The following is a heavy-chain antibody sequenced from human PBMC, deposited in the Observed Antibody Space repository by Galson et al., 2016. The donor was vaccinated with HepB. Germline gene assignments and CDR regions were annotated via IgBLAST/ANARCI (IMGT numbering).Heavy chain of an antibody. J-gene: IGHJ5*02. CDR2: ITWNSGTI. CDR1: GFTFDNYA. Sequence: SLRLSCAASGFTFDNYAMHWVRQAPGKGLEWVSSITWNSGTIGYVDSVKGRFTISRDNARTPLYLQMNSLRVEDTALYYCAREMTKMAVATPGLYLWGRGTHVTGSP. CDR3: AREMTKMAVATPGLYL. D-gene: IGHD6-19*01. V-gene: IGHV3-9*01.